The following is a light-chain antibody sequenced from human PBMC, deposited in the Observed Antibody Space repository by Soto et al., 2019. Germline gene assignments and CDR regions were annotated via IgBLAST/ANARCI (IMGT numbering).Light chain of an antibody. CDR1: QSISNY. CDR2: GAS. V-gene: IGKV1-39*01. Sequence: DIQMTQSPSSLSASVGDRVTITCRASQSISNYLNWYQQKPGKAPKLLIYGASSLQSGVPSRFSGSGSGTDFTLTISSLQPEDFATYYFEQSYSTRWTFGQGTKVEIK. J-gene: IGKJ1*01. CDR3: EQSYSTRWT.